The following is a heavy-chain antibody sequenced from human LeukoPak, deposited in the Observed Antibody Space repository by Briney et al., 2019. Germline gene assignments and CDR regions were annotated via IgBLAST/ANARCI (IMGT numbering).Heavy chain of an antibody. Sequence: GGSLRLSCAAPGFTFSSYAMSWVRQAPGKGLEWVSAINGSGGSTYYADSVKGRFTISKDNSKTTLYLQMNSLRAEDTAVYYCAKDAVAWVYWGQGTLVTVSS. J-gene: IGHJ4*02. CDR2: INGSGGST. CDR1: GFTFSSYA. D-gene: IGHD5-12*01. V-gene: IGHV3-23*01. CDR3: AKDAVAWVY.